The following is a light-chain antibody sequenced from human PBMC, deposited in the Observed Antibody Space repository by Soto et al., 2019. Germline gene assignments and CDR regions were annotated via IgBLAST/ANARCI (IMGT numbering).Light chain of an antibody. CDR2: KAS. CDR1: QTISSW. Sequence: DIQMTQSPSSLSASVGDRVTITSRASQTISSWLAWYQQKPGKAPKLLIYKASTLKSGVPSRFSGSGSGTEFTLTISSLQPDDFATYYCQHYNSYSEGFGQGTKVDIK. CDR3: QHYNSYSEG. J-gene: IGKJ1*01. V-gene: IGKV1-5*03.